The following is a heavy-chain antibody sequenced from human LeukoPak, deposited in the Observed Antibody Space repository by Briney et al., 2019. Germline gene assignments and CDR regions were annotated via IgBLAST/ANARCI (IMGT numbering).Heavy chain of an antibody. CDR3: ARARGYAIEY. V-gene: IGHV3-53*01. CDR2: MYSGGAT. D-gene: IGHD5-12*01. Sequence: GGSLRLSCAASELIVSSNHMSWVRQAPGKGREWVSIMYSGGATYYADSVKGRFTVSRDNSKNTLYLLMNSLRAEDTAVYHCARARGYAIEYWGQGILVTVSS. CDR1: ELIVSSNH. J-gene: IGHJ4*02.